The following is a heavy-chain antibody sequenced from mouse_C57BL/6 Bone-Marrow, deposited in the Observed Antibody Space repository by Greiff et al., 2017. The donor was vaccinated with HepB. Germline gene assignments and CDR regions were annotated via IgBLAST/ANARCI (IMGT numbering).Heavy chain of an antibody. V-gene: IGHV7-3*01. J-gene: IGHJ2*01. CDR2: IRNKANGYTT. D-gene: IGHD2-5*01. Sequence: EVKLVESGGGLVQPGGSLSLSCAASGFTFTDYYMSWVRQPPGKALEWLGFIRNKANGYTTEYSASVKGRFTISRDNSQSILYLQMNALRAEDSATYYCARAYYSNLYYFDYWGQGTTLTVSS. CDR1: GFTFTDYY. CDR3: ARAYYSNLYYFDY.